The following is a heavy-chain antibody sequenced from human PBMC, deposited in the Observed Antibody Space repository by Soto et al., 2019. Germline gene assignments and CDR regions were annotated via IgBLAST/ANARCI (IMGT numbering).Heavy chain of an antibody. D-gene: IGHD4-17*01. Sequence: PSETLSPTGTFLVASIAGVGSYWAGFGQNQGKGLEWIGYIYYSGSTYYNPSLKSRVTISVDTSKNQFSLKLSSVTAADTAVYYCARERRTTVTTFYYYYGMDVWGQGTTVNVSS. CDR1: VASIAGVGSY. CDR3: ARERRTTVTTFYYYYGMDV. V-gene: IGHV4-31*03. CDR2: IYYSGST. J-gene: IGHJ6*02.